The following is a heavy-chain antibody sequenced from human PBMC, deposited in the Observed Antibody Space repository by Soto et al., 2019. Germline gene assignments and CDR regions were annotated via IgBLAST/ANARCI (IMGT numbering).Heavy chain of an antibody. V-gene: IGHV1-8*01. CDR1: RYTFISYD. J-gene: IGHJ6*02. CDR2: MNPKSANT. CDR3: ARVGIWFGGPSGMDV. Sequence: ASVKVSCKASRYTFISYDINWVRQATGQGLEWMGWMNPKSANTGYAQNFQGRVTMTRNTSISTAYMELSSLRSEDTAVYYCARVGIWFGGPSGMDVWGQGTTVTVSS. D-gene: IGHD3-10*01.